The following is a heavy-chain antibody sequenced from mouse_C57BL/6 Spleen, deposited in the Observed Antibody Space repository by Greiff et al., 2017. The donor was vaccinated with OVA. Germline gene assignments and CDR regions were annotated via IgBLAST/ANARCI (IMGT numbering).Heavy chain of an antibody. V-gene: IGHV1-69*01. J-gene: IGHJ3*01. D-gene: IGHD1-1*01. CDR2: IDPSDSYT. Sequence: QVQLQQPGAELVMPGASVKLSCKASGYTFTSYWMHWVKQRPGQGLEWIGEIDPSDSYTNYNQKFKGKSTLTVDKSSSTAYMQLSSLTSEHSAVYYCARPYYYGSTWFAYWGQGTLVTVSA. CDR3: ARPYYYGSTWFAY. CDR1: GYTFTSYW.